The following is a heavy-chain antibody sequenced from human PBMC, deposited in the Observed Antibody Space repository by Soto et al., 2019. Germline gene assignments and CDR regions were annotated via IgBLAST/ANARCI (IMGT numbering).Heavy chain of an antibody. Sequence: PGGSLRLSCASSGVTFSSYWMHWVRQAPGKGLVWVSRINSDGSSTSYADSVKGRFTISRDNAKNTLYLQMNSLRAEDTAVYYCAREGGYGIIYYFDYWGQGTLVTVSS. J-gene: IGHJ4*02. V-gene: IGHV3-74*01. CDR2: INSDGSST. CDR1: GVTFSSYW. CDR3: AREGGYGIIYYFDY. D-gene: IGHD6-25*01.